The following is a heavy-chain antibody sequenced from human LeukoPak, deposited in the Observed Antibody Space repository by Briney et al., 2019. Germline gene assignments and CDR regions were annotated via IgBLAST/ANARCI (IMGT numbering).Heavy chain of an antibody. Sequence: GGSLRLSCGASGFAFRIYPMIWARQAPGKGLEWVSSISADSSATNYADSAKGRFTVSRDNSKSTLYLQINSLRAEDTAVYYCATLMYTSGRQGFDSWGQGTRVTVSS. V-gene: IGHV3-23*01. D-gene: IGHD6-19*01. J-gene: IGHJ4*02. CDR2: ISADSSAT. CDR1: GFAFRIYP. CDR3: ATLMYTSGRQGFDS.